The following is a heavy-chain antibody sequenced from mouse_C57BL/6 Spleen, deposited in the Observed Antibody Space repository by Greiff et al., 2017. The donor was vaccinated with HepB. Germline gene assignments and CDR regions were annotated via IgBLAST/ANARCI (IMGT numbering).Heavy chain of an antibody. CDR1: GHTFTDYE. J-gene: IGHJ2*01. Sequence: VQLQQSGAELVRPGASVTLSCKASGHTFTDYEMHWVKQTPVHGLEWIGAIDPETGGTAYNQKFKGKAILTADKSSSTAYMELRSLTSEDSAVYYCTRSWRHGYDGFDYWGQGTTLTVSS. CDR3: TRSWRHGYDGFDY. D-gene: IGHD2-2*01. CDR2: IDPETGGT. V-gene: IGHV1-15*01.